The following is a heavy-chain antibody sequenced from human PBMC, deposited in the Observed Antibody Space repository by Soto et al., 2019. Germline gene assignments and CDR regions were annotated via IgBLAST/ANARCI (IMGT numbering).Heavy chain of an antibody. J-gene: IGHJ4*02. CDR1: RGSVNRSH. D-gene: IGHD6-19*01. Sequence: ENPDIRRAVYRGSVNRSHWTWIRQPPGTGLEWIGEINHSGSTNYNPSLKSRVTISVDTSKNQFSLKLSSVTAADTAVYYCAGLKYFHSSDYLVHWGQG. V-gene: IGHV4-34*01. CDR2: INHSGST. CDR3: AGLKYFHSSDYLVH.